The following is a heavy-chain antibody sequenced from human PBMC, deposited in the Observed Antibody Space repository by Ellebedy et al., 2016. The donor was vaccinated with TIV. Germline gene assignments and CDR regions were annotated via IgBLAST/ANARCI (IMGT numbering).Heavy chain of an antibody. J-gene: IGHJ2*01. D-gene: IGHD2-15*01. Sequence: SGPTLVKPTQTLTLTCTFSGFSLSTSGMCVSWIRQPPGKALEWLARIDWADDKYYSTSLKTRLTISKDTSKNQVVLTITNLDPVDTATYYCARTSQLGYCSGGSCTNYWYFDLWGRGTLVTVSS. CDR1: GFSLSTSGMC. CDR2: IDWADDK. V-gene: IGHV2-70*11. CDR3: ARTSQLGYCSGGSCTNYWYFDL.